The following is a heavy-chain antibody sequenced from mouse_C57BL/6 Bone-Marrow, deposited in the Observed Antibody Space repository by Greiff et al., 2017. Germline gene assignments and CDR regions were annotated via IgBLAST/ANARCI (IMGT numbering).Heavy chain of an antibody. V-gene: IGHV1-74*01. CDR2: IHPSDSDT. CDR3: AIGYYYGSSLYYFDY. J-gene: IGHJ2*01. D-gene: IGHD1-1*01. Sequence: QVQLQQPGAELVKPGASVKVSCKASGYTFTSYWMHWVKQRPGQGLEWIGRIHPSDSDTNYNQKFKGKATLTVDKSSSTAYMQLSSLTSEDPAVYYCAIGYYYGSSLYYFDYWGQGTTLTVSS. CDR1: GYTFTSYW.